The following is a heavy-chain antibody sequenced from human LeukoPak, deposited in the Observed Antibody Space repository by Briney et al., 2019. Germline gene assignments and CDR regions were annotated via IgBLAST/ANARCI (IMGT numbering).Heavy chain of an antibody. CDR1: GYSFTSYW. J-gene: IGHJ4*02. V-gene: IGHV5-51*01. Sequence: MSGESLKISCKGSGYSFTSYWIGWVRQMPGKGLEWMGIIYPGDSDTRYNPSFQGQVTISADKSISTAYLQWSSLKASDTAMYYCARLESEMATIRVYYFDYWGQGTLVTVSS. D-gene: IGHD5-24*01. CDR2: IYPGDSDT. CDR3: ARLESEMATIRVYYFDY.